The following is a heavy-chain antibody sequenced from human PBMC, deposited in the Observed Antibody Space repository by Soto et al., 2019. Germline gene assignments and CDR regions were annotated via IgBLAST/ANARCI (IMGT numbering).Heavy chain of an antibody. D-gene: IGHD3-10*01. CDR3: AIFEASGPLDV. CDR2: ISSSSKTI. V-gene: IGHV3-48*02. J-gene: IGHJ6*02. CDR1: GFIFSTYN. Sequence: PGGSLRLSCTASGFIFSTYNMNWVRQAPGKGLEWVSFISSSSKTIYYADPVKGRFTISRDKAGNSLYLQMNSLRDEDTAVYYCAIFEASGPLDVWRQRTTVTVSS.